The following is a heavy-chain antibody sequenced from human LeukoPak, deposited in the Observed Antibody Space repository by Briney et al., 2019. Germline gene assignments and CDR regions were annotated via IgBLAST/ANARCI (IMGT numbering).Heavy chain of an antibody. Sequence: PGRSLRLSCAASGFTFSSYGMHWVRQAPGKGLEWVAVISYDGSNKYYADSVKGRFTISRDNSKNTLYLQMNSLRAEDTTVYYCAKDSTYYGMDAWGEGTTVTVSS. CDR3: AKDSTYYGMDA. J-gene: IGHJ6*04. V-gene: IGHV3-30*18. CDR2: ISYDGSNK. CDR1: GFTFSSYG.